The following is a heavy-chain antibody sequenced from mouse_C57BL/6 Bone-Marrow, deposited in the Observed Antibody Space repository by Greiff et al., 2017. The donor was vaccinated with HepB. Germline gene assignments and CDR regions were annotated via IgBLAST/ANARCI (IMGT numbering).Heavy chain of an antibody. J-gene: IGHJ2*01. CDR1: GYTFTSYW. D-gene: IGHD1-1*01. Sequence: QVQLQQPGAELVKPGASVKLSCKASGYTFTSYWMHWVKQRPGQGLEWIGMIHPNSGSTNYNEKFKSKATLTVDKSSSTAYMQLSSLTSEDSSVYYCARDYGSIFDYWGQGTTLTVSS. CDR3: ARDYGSIFDY. V-gene: IGHV1-64*01. CDR2: IHPNSGST.